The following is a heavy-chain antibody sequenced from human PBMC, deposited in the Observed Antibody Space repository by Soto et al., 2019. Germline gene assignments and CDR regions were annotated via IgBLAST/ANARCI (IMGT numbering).Heavy chain of an antibody. CDR2: FDPSDSYT. J-gene: IGHJ6*02. CDR1: GYSFTSYW. D-gene: IGHD3-9*01. CDR3: ARHRDWYYDILTGYFPSDYYYGMDV. V-gene: IGHV5-10-1*01. Sequence: GGSLKISCKGSGYSFTSYWISWVRQMPGKGAGWVGRFDPSDSYTNYSPSFQGHVTISADKPISTAYLQWSSLKASDTAMYYCARHRDWYYDILTGYFPSDYYYGMDVWGQGTAVTVSS.